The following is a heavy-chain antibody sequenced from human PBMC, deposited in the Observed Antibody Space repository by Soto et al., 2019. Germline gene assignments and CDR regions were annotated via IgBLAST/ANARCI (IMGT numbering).Heavy chain of an antibody. CDR1: GGSIRSYD. Sequence: PSETMSLTCIVSGGSIRSYDWNWIRQPAGKGLEWIGRIYTNERTNYSPSLKSRVTMSLDTSQNHLSLRLTSVTAADTAVYYCVRDATGRGLMDVWGQGTTVTVSS. J-gene: IGHJ6*02. V-gene: IGHV4-4*07. D-gene: IGHD1-1*01. CDR3: VRDATGRGLMDV. CDR2: IYTNERT.